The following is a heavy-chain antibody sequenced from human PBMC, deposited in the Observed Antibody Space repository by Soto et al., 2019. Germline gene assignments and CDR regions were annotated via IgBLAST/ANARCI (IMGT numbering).Heavy chain of an antibody. D-gene: IGHD2-2*01. Sequence: GASVKVSCKASGYPFTTYDISWVRQAAGQGLEWMGWINLNSGHTDYAQRFQGRVTMTRNTSLSTAYMELTSLSSEDTAVYYCARVRRSPYAMDVWGQGTTVTVSS. CDR2: INLNSGHT. V-gene: IGHV1-8*01. CDR1: GYPFTTYD. CDR3: ARVRRSPYAMDV. J-gene: IGHJ6*02.